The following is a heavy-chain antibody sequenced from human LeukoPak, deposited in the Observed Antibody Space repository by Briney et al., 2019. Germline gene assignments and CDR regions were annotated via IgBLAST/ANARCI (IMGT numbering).Heavy chain of an antibody. CDR3: VRNGILGIAAAVDV. J-gene: IGHJ6*04. Sequence: GGSLRLSCAASGFTLSSYSMNWVRQAPGKGLEWVSSISSSSSYIYYADSVKGRFTISRDNAKNSLYLQMNSLRVEDTAVYYCVRNGILGIAAAVDVWGKGTTVTVSS. CDR1: GFTLSSYS. CDR2: ISSSSSYI. D-gene: IGHD6-13*01. V-gene: IGHV3-21*01.